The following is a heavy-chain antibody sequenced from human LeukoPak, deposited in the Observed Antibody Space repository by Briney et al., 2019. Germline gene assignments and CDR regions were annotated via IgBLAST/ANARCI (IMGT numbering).Heavy chain of an antibody. CDR1: GGSISSYY. CDR2: IYYSGST. J-gene: IGHJ5*02. V-gene: IGHV4-59*08. CDR3: ARTPSFGVAPFDP. Sequence: SETLSLTCTVSGGSISSYYWSWIRQPPGKGLEWIGYIYYSGSTNYNPSLKSRVTISVDTSKNQFSLKLSSVTAADTAVYYCARTPSFGVAPFDPWGQGTLVTVSS. D-gene: IGHD3-3*01.